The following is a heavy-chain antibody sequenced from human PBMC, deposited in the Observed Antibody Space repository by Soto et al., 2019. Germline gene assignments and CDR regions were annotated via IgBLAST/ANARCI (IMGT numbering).Heavy chain of an antibody. J-gene: IGHJ6*02. V-gene: IGHV3-53*01. CDR1: GFNVRSND. CDR3: ARDIIGEAMVRGVTPQYYYYGMDV. D-gene: IGHD3-10*01. Sequence: PGGSQRLSCTASGFNVRSNDRSWVRQAPGKGLEWVSVIYSGGSTYYADSVKGRFTISRDNSKNTLYLQMNSLRAEDTAVYYCARDIIGEAMVRGVTPQYYYYGMDVWGQGTTVTVSS. CDR2: IYSGGST.